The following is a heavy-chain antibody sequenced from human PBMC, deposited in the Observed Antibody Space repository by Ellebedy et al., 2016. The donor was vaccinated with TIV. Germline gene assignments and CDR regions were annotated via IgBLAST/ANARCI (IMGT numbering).Heavy chain of an antibody. Sequence: PGGSLRLSCAASGFTFSDYAMHWVRQSPGKGLEWVAVVSYDGRNTYIAYSLEGRFTISRDNSKNTLYLQMDSLRPDDSAVYYCAKGPGHLWRWHFQYWGQGTLVTVSS. J-gene: IGHJ1*01. CDR2: VSYDGRNT. V-gene: IGHV3-30*18. CDR1: GFTFSDYA. D-gene: IGHD2-21*01. CDR3: AKGPGHLWRWHFQY.